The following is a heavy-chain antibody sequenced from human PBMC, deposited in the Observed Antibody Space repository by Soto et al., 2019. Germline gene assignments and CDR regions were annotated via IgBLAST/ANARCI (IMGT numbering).Heavy chain of an antibody. CDR1: GASFSGYY. Sequence: SETLSLTCAVYGASFSGYYWSWIRQPPGKGLEWIGEINHSGSTNYNPSLKSRVTISVDTSKNQFSLKLSSVTAADTAVYYCASERSMVRGVINWFDPWGQGTLVTVS. D-gene: IGHD3-10*01. CDR3: ASERSMVRGVINWFDP. J-gene: IGHJ5*02. V-gene: IGHV4-34*01. CDR2: INHSGST.